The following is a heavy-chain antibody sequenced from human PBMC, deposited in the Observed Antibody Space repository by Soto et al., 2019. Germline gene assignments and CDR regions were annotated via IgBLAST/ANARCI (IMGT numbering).Heavy chain of an antibody. J-gene: IGHJ3*02. Sequence: GGSLRLSCAASGFTFSSYAMSWVRQAPGKGLEWVSAISGSGGSTYYADSVKGRFTISRDNAKNSLYLQMNSLRAEDTAVYYCARDYVTNVDTAYGRGGAFDIWGQGTMVTVSS. V-gene: IGHV3-23*01. D-gene: IGHD5-18*01. CDR1: GFTFSSYA. CDR2: ISGSGGST. CDR3: ARDYVTNVDTAYGRGGAFDI.